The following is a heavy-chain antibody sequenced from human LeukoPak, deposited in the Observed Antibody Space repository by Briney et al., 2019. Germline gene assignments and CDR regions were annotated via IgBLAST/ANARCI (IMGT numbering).Heavy chain of an antibody. CDR1: GYSFTSYL. J-gene: IGHJ4*02. Sequence: GESLKISCKASGYSFTSYLIGWVRQMPGKGLEWMGIIYPGDSDTRYSPSFQGQVTISADKSINTAYLRWNSLKASDTAMYYCARFVGACSGGSCYSDYWGQGTLVTVSS. D-gene: IGHD2-15*01. CDR3: ARFVGACSGGSCYSDY. CDR2: IYPGDSDT. V-gene: IGHV5-51*01.